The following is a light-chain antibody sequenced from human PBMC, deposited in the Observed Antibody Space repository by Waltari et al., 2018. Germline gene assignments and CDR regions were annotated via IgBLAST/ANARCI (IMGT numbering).Light chain of an antibody. CDR1: QSVFYSSNYKNF. J-gene: IGKJ1*01. CDR2: GAS. V-gene: IGKV4-1*01. CDR3: QKYYGTPPT. Sequence: DILMTQSPDSLAVSLGERALITCKSSQSVFYSSNYKNFLAWYQHKHGQRPKLLIYGASIRESGVPDRFSGSGAGTDFTLTSSSLQAKDVAVYDCQKYYGTPPTFEQGTKVEVK.